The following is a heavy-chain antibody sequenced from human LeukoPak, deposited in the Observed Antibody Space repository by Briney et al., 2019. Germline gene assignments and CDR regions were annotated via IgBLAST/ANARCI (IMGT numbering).Heavy chain of an antibody. V-gene: IGHV1-18*01. J-gene: IGHJ4*02. CDR1: GYTFTGYG. CDR3: ARDHISSSGKHVDY. CDR2: ISAYNGNT. D-gene: IGHD6-13*01. Sequence: GASVKVSCKASGYTFTGYGISWVRQAPGQGLEWMGWISAYNGNTNYAQKLQGRVTMTTDTSTSTAYMELRSLRSDDTAVYYCARDHISSSGKHVDYWGQGTLVTVSS.